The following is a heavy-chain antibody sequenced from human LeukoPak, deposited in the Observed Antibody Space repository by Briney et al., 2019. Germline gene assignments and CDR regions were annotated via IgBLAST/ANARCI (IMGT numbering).Heavy chain of an antibody. CDR3: ARDDKGIAVALDAFDI. CDR2: ISSSSSYI. J-gene: IGHJ3*02. V-gene: IGHV3-21*01. Sequence: GGSLRLSCAASGFTFSSYSMNWVRQAPGKGLEWVSSISSSSSYIYYADSVKGRFTISRDNAKNSLYLQMNSLRAEDTAVYYCARDDKGIAVALDAFDIWGQGTMVTVS. CDR1: GFTFSSYS. D-gene: IGHD6-19*01.